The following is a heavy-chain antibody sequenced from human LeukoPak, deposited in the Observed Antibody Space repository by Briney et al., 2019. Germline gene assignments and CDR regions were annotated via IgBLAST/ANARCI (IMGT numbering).Heavy chain of an antibody. D-gene: IGHD2-15*01. CDR3: AKDGTYSEDYYMDV. Sequence: GSLRLSCAASGFTFDDYAMHWVRQAPGKGLEWVSLISWDGGSTYYADSVKGRFTISRDNSKNSLYLQMNSLRAEDTALYYCAKDGTYSEDYYMDVWGKGTTVTVSS. V-gene: IGHV3-43D*03. J-gene: IGHJ6*03. CDR2: ISWDGGST. CDR1: GFTFDDYA.